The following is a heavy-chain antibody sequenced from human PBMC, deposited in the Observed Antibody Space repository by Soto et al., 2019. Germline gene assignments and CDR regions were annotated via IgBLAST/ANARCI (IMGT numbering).Heavy chain of an antibody. J-gene: IGHJ6*02. CDR1: GFTFDDYA. Sequence: EVQLVESGGGLVQPGRSLRLSCAASGFTFDDYAMHWVRQAPGKGLEWVSVISWNSGSIGYADSVKGRFTMSSDNAKNSLYLQLNSLRAADTALYYCAKDRGVVAGTGYYYYYCMDVWGQGTTVTVSS. V-gene: IGHV3-9*01. CDR2: ISWNSGSI. D-gene: IGHD6-19*01. CDR3: AKDRGVVAGTGYYYYYCMDV.